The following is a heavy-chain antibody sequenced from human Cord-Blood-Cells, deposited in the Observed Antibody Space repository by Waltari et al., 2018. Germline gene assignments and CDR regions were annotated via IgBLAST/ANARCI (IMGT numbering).Heavy chain of an antibody. Sequence: QVQLVQSGAEVKKPGASVKVSCKASGYTFTSYAMHWVRQAPGQRLEWMGWSNAGNGNTKYSQEFKGRVTITRETAASTAYMELSSLRSEDMAVYYCARDGSSSLDYWGQGTLVTVSS. J-gene: IGHJ4*02. D-gene: IGHD6-13*01. CDR2: SNAGNGNT. V-gene: IGHV1-3*02. CDR3: ARDGSSSLDY. CDR1: GYTFTSYA.